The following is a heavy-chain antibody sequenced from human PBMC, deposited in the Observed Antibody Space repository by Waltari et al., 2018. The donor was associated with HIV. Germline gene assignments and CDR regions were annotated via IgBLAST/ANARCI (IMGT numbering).Heavy chain of an antibody. CDR1: GASFSGYY. J-gene: IGHJ4*02. CDR2: INHRGST. D-gene: IGHD2-2*01. Sequence: QVQLQQWGAGLLKPSETLSLTCAVYGASFSGYYWTWIRQPPGKGLEWIGEINHRGSTNSNPSLKSRVTISVDTSKNQFSLKLSSVTAADTAAYYCARGSIVLVPAATNYFDYWGQGTLVTVSS. V-gene: IGHV4-34*01. CDR3: ARGSIVLVPAATNYFDY.